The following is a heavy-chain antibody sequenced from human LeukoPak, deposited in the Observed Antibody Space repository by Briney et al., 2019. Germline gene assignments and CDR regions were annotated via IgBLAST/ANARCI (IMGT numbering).Heavy chain of an antibody. CDR2: IYPGDSDT. CDR3: ARLGDYDILTGYSPNPYYFDY. Sequence: GESLKISSKGSGYSFTSYLIGWVRQMPGKGLEWMGIIYPGDSDTRYSPSFQGQVTTSADKSISTAYLQRSSLKASDTAMYYCARLGDYDILTGYSPNPYYFDYWGQGTLVTVSS. CDR1: GYSFTSYL. V-gene: IGHV5-51*01. J-gene: IGHJ4*02. D-gene: IGHD3-9*01.